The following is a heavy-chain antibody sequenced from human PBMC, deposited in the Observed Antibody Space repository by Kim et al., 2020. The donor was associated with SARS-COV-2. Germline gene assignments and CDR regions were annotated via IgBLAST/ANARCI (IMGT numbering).Heavy chain of an antibody. D-gene: IGHD3-22*01. V-gene: IGHV3-9*01. Sequence: GGSLRLSCAASGFTFGDYAMHWVRQAPGKGLEWVSGISWNSGSIGYADSVKGRFTIARDNAKNSLYLQMNSLRAEDTALYYCAKDMSWGSSGYYPFDAFDIWGQGTMVTVSS. CDR2: ISWNSGSI. J-gene: IGHJ3*02. CDR3: AKDMSWGSSGYYPFDAFDI. CDR1: GFTFGDYA.